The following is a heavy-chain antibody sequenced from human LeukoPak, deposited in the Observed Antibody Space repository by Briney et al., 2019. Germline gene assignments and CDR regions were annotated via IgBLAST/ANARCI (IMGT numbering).Heavy chain of an antibody. CDR3: ARDVTGWPNWFDS. D-gene: IGHD2-21*02. V-gene: IGHV3-30*04. CDR2: ISYDGSNK. J-gene: IGHJ5*01. CDR1: GFTFSSYA. Sequence: GGSLRLSCAASGFTFSSYAMHWVRQAPGKGLEWVAVISYDGSNKYYADSVKGRFTISRDNSKNTLYLQMNSLRAEDTAVYYCARDVTGWPNWFDSWGQGTLVTVSS.